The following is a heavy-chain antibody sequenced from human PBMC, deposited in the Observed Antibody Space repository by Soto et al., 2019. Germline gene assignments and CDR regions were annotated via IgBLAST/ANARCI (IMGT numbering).Heavy chain of an antibody. J-gene: IGHJ4*02. CDR3: ARDADWAFGY. V-gene: IGHV3-48*04. Sequence: EVQLVESGGGLVQPGGSLRLSCVASGFSFSRYSMVWVRQAPGKGLEWISYIFVTSTPIYYADSVKGRFTVSRDNTQNSLFLLMNSLRAEDTAIYYCARDADWAFGYWGQGTLVTVPS. CDR2: IFVTSTPI. CDR1: GFSFSRYS. D-gene: IGHD3-9*01.